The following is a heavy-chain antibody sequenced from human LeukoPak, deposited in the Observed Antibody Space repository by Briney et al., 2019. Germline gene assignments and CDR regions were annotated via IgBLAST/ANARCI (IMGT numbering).Heavy chain of an antibody. V-gene: IGHV4-34*01. Sequence: SETLSLTCAVYGGSFSDHYWIWIRQPPGKGLEDIGEITQSGRINFNPPLKSRVTISLDTSKNQFSLRLSSVTAADTAVYYCARAISDFWSGYPSGGAFDLWGQGTMVTVSS. D-gene: IGHD3-3*01. CDR2: ITQSGRI. CDR1: GGSFSDHY. J-gene: IGHJ3*01. CDR3: ARAISDFWSGYPSGGAFDL.